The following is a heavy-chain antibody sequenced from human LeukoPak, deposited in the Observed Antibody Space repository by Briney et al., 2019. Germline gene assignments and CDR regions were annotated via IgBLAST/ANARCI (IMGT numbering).Heavy chain of an antibody. J-gene: IGHJ4*02. CDR2: IYYSGST. CDR1: GGSISSYY. Sequence: SETLSLTCTVSGGSISSYYWSWIRQPPGKGLEWIGYIYYSGSTSYNPSLKSRVTISVDTSKNQFSLKLSSVTAADTAVYYCARGRRITGTTPHLPPIDYWGQGTLVTVSS. V-gene: IGHV4-59*01. D-gene: IGHD1-7*01. CDR3: ARGRRITGTTPHLPPIDY.